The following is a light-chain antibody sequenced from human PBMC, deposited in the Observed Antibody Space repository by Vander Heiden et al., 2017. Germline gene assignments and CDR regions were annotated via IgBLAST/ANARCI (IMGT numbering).Light chain of an antibody. CDR2: GAS. CDR3: QRYGSSPPIT. Sequence: EIVLTQSPGTLSLSPGERATLSCRASQSVSSNFLAWYQHRSGQAPRLLVYGASIRATGIPDRFIGSGSGTDFTLTINRLEPEDFAVYYCQRYGSSPPITFGPGTKVEIK. V-gene: IGKV3-20*01. CDR1: QSVSSNF. J-gene: IGKJ3*01.